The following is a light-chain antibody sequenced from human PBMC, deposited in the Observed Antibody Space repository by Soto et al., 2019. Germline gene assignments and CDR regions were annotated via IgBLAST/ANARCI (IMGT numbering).Light chain of an antibody. CDR3: AAWDDSLSGWV. J-gene: IGLJ3*02. CDR2: RSD. CDR1: SSNIGSNY. V-gene: IGLV1-47*01. Sequence: QSVLTQPPSASGTPGQRVTISCSGSSSNIGSNYVYWYQQLPRTAPKLLIYRSDQRPSGVPDRFSGSKSGTSASLAISGLRSDDEADYYCAAWDDSLSGWVFGGGTKLTVL.